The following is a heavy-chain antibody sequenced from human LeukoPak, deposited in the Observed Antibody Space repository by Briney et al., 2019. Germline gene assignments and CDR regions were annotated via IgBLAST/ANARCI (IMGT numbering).Heavy chain of an antibody. CDR3: AKDIRRWLQSSYFDY. V-gene: IGHV3-9*01. D-gene: IGHD5-24*01. CDR1: GFTVDDYA. CDR2: ISWNSGSI. J-gene: IGHJ4*02. Sequence: GGSLTLSCAASGFTVDDYAMHWVRPGQGMGLEWVSGISWNSGSIAYADSVKGRFTISRDNAKNSLYLQMNSLRAEDTALYYCAKDIRRWLQSSYFDYWGQGTLVTVSS.